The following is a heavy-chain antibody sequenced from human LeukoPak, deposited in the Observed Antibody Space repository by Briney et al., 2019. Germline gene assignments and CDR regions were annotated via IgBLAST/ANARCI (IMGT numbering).Heavy chain of an antibody. V-gene: IGHV1-46*01. Sequence: EASVKVSCTASGYTFTNYYIHWVRQAPGQRLEWMGVISPTGGDTNYAQKFQGRVTMTRDTSTNTVYMELSSLRSEDTAVYYCVRDLEWGNNDWFDPWGQGTLVTVSS. J-gene: IGHJ5*02. CDR2: ISPTGGDT. CDR3: VRDLEWGNNDWFDP. CDR1: GYTFTNYY. D-gene: IGHD3-3*01.